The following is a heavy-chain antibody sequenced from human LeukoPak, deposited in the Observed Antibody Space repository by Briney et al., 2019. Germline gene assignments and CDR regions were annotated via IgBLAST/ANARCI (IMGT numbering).Heavy chain of an antibody. J-gene: IGHJ4*02. D-gene: IGHD3-9*01. V-gene: IGHV3-23*01. Sequence: SGGSLRLSCAASGFTFGSYAMSWVRQAPGKGLEWVSAISGSGGSTYYADSVKGRFTISRDNAKNTLYLQMNSLRAEDTALYYCAKGGSLTALDYWGQGTLVTVSS. CDR2: ISGSGGST. CDR3: AKGGSLTALDY. CDR1: GFTFGSYA.